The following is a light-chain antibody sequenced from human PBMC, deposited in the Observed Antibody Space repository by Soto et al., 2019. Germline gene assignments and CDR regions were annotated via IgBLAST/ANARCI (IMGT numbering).Light chain of an antibody. CDR2: AAS. V-gene: IGKV3-15*01. J-gene: IGKJ4*01. Sequence: EIVMTQSPATLSVSPGERATLSCRASQSVSGNLAWYQQKPGQAPSLLIYAASTRATGISARFSGSGSGTDFTLTISSLQSEDFAAYYCQQYNKWPLTLGGGTKVEIK. CDR1: QSVSGN. CDR3: QQYNKWPLT.